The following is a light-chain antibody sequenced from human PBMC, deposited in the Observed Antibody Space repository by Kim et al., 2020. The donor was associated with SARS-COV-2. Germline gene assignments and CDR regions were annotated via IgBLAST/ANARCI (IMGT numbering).Light chain of an antibody. Sequence: VSPGQTASITCAGDKLGDKYACWYQQKPGQSPVLVIYQDSKRPSGIPERFSGSNSGNTATLTISGTQAMDEADYYCQAWDSSTAVFGGGTQLTVL. CDR1: KLGDKY. V-gene: IGLV3-1*01. CDR3: QAWDSSTAV. CDR2: QDS. J-gene: IGLJ2*01.